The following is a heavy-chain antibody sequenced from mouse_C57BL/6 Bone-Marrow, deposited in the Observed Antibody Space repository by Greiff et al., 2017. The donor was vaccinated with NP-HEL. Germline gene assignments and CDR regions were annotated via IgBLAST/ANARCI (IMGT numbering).Heavy chain of an antibody. D-gene: IGHD3-2*02. CDR2: IHPSTGGT. V-gene: IGHV1-42*01. J-gene: IGHJ3*01. CDR1: GYSFTGYY. CDR3: ARRQLRLRAWFAY. Sequence: VQLQQSGPELVKPGASVKISCKASGYSFTGYYMNWVKQSPEKSLEWIGEIHPSTGGTTYNQKFKAKATLTVDKSSSTAYMQLKSLTSEDSAVYDCARRQLRLRAWFAYWGQGTLVTVSA.